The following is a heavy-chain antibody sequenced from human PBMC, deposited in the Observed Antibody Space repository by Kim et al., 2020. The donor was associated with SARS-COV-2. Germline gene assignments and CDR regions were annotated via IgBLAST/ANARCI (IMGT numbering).Heavy chain of an antibody. J-gene: IGHJ4*02. CDR3: ARDTPPTPYLTGYYPVEFDY. V-gene: IGHV7-4-1*02. CDR2: INTNTGNP. CDR1: GYTFTSYA. Sequence: ASVKVSCKASGYTFTSYAMNWVRQAPGQGLEWMGWINTNTGNPTYAQGFTGRFVFSLDTSVSTAYLQISSLKAEDTAVYYCARDTPPTPYLTGYYPVEFDYWGQGTLVTVSS. D-gene: IGHD3-9*01.